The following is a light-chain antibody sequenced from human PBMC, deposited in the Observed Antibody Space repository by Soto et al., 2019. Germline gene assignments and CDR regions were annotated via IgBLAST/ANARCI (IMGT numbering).Light chain of an antibody. Sequence: QSVLTQPASVSGSPGQSITISCTGTSSDVGGYNYVSWYQQHPGEAPKLMIYEVSYRPSGVSNRFSGSKSGNTASLTISGLQAEDEAGYYCSSLTSTNTLAFGGGTKVTVL. CDR3: SSLTSTNTLA. CDR1: SSDVGGYNY. CDR2: EVS. J-gene: IGLJ2*01. V-gene: IGLV2-14*01.